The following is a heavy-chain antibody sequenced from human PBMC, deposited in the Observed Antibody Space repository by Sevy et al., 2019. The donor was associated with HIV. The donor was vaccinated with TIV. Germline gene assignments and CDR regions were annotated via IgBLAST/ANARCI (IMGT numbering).Heavy chain of an antibody. CDR1: GFDFSIYN. CDR3: AREGCTKPHDY. D-gene: IGHD2-8*01. Sequence: GGSLRLSCAASGFDFSIYNMSWVRQAPGKGLEWVSTLSFGCGKIKYADSVKGRFTISRDNSKSSVYLQMNNMRVEDTAVYYCAREGCTKPHDYWGQGTLVTVSS. J-gene: IGHJ4*02. V-gene: IGHV3-23*01. CDR2: LSFGCGKI.